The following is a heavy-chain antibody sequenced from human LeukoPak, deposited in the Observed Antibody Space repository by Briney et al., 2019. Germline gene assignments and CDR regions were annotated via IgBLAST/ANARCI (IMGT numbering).Heavy chain of an antibody. CDR3: ARDAVDTANAV. D-gene: IGHD5-18*01. V-gene: IGHV3-74*01. Sequence: GGSLRLSCAASGFTFTTYWMHWVRHAPGKELVWVSHINSDGSITSYADSVKGRFTISRDNAKNTLYLQMNSLRAEDTAVYYCARDAVDTANAVWGQGTTVTVSS. CDR2: INSDGSIT. J-gene: IGHJ6*02. CDR1: GFTFTTYW.